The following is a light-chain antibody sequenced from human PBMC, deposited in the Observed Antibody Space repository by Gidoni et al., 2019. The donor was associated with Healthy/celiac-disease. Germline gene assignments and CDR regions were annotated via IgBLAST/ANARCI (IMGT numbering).Light chain of an antibody. CDR2: DVS. CDR3: SSYTSSSTRV. J-gene: IGLJ1*01. CDR1: SSDVGGYNY. V-gene: IGLV2-14*03. Sequence: QSALTQPASVSGSPGQPITISCTGTSSDVGGYNYVSWYQQHPGKAPKLMIYDVSNRPSGVSNRFPGSKSGNPASLTISVLQAEDEADYYCSSYTSSSTRVFGTGTKVTVL.